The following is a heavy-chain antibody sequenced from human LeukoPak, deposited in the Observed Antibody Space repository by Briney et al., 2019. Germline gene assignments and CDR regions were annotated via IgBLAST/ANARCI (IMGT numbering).Heavy chain of an antibody. CDR2: ISGSAGSK. V-gene: IGHV3-23*01. Sequence: GGSLRLSCATSGFTFSSYAMSWVRQAPGKGLEWLSGISGSAGSKFYGDSVKGRFTISRDSSKNTLHLQMNSLRGDDTAVYYCAKLKQLDYFDYWGQGTLVTVSS. J-gene: IGHJ4*02. CDR3: AKLKQLDYFDY. CDR1: GFTFSSYA. D-gene: IGHD6-13*01.